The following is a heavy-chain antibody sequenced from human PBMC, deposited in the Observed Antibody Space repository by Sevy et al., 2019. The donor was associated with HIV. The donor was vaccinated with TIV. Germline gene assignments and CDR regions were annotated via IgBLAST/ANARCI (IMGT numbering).Heavy chain of an antibody. CDR2: ISGSGGST. V-gene: IGHV3-23*01. D-gene: IGHD3-22*01. CDR1: GFSFVTYA. CDR3: AKDVYDSSGYYPMGAFDI. Sequence: GGSLRLFCAASGFSFVTYAMSWVRQPPGKGLEWVSGISGSGGSTYYADSVKGRFTISRDNSKNTLYLQMNSLRAEDTAVYYCAKDVYDSSGYYPMGAFDIWGQWTMVTVSS. J-gene: IGHJ3*02.